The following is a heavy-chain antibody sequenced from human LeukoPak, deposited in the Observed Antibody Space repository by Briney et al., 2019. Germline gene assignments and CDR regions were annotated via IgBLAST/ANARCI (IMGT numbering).Heavy chain of an antibody. D-gene: IGHD3-10*01. CDR1: GGSISSYY. CDR3: ARAYYYGSGSYAFDI. J-gene: IGHJ3*02. Sequence: SETLSLTCTVSGGSISSYYWSWIRQPPGKGLEWIGYIYYSGSTNYNPSLKSRVTISVDTSKNQFSLKLSSVTAADAAVYYCARAYYYGSGSYAFDIWGQGTMVTVSS. V-gene: IGHV4-59*01. CDR2: IYYSGST.